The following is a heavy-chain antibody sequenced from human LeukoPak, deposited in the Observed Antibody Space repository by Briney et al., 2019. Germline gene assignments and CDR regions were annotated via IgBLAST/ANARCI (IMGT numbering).Heavy chain of an antibody. CDR2: IIPILGTA. Sequence: ASVKVSCKASGGTFSSYAISWVRQAPGQGLEWMGGIIPILGTANYAQKFQGRVTITTDESTSTAYMELSSLRSEDTAVYYCARLGGPHLDYWGQGTLVTVSS. J-gene: IGHJ4*02. V-gene: IGHV1-69*05. CDR1: GGTFSSYA. CDR3: ARLGGPHLDY.